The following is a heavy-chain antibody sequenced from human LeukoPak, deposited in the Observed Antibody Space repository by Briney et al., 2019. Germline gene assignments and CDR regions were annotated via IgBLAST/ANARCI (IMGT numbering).Heavy chain of an antibody. CDR3: ARSRYGYPLDY. CDR1: GGSISNYY. J-gene: IGHJ4*02. CDR2: IYYSGGT. V-gene: IGHV4-59*01. D-gene: IGHD5-24*01. Sequence: SETLSLTCTVSGGSISNYYWSWIRQPPGKGLEWIGYIYYSGGTNYSPSLKSRVTISVDTSKNQFSLKLSSVTAADTAVYYCARSRYGYPLDYWGQGTLVTVSS.